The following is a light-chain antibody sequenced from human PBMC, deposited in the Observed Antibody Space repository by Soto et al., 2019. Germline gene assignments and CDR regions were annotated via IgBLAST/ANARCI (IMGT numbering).Light chain of an antibody. CDR1: QSVSSN. CDR3: QQYNNWIT. Sequence: EIVMTQSPATLSVSPGERATLSCRASQSVSSNLAWYQQKPGQAPRLIIYGPSTRATGIPARFSGSGSGTEFTLTISSLQSEDFAIYYCQQYNNWITFGQGTRLEIK. J-gene: IGKJ5*01. V-gene: IGKV3-15*01. CDR2: GPS.